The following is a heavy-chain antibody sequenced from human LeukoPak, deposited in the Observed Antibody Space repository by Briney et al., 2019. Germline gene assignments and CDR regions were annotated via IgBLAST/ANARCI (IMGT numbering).Heavy chain of an antibody. CDR2: IYHSGST. CDR3: ARVLTTDAFDI. CDR1: GGSISSGGYS. J-gene: IGHJ3*02. V-gene: IGHV4-30-2*01. Sequence: SQTLSLTCAVSGGSISSGGYSWSWIRQPPGKGLEWIRYIYHSGSTYYNPSLKSRVTISVDRSKNQFSLKLSSVTAADTAVYYCARVLTTDAFDIWGQGTMVTVSS. D-gene: IGHD4-11*01.